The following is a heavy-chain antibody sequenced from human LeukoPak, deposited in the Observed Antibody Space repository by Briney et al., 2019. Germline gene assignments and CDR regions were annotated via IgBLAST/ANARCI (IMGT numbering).Heavy chain of an antibody. CDR1: EYTFTDYF. CDR2: INPKSGAT. CDR3: ASDHLSIEATGTRY. D-gene: IGHD6-13*01. Sequence: ASVKVSCKASEYTFTDYFIHWVRQAPGQGLEWMGWINPKSGATNYAQKLQGRVTMTTDTSTNTAYMELRSLRSDDTAVYYCASDHLSIEATGTRYWGQGTLVTVSS. V-gene: IGHV1-2*02. J-gene: IGHJ4*02.